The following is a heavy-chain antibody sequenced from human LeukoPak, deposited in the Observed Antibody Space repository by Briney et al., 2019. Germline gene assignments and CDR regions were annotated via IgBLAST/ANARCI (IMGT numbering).Heavy chain of an antibody. CDR2: IWYDGSNK. V-gene: IGHV3-33*01. J-gene: IGHJ5*02. CDR1: VFTFSSYG. Sequence: GGSLRLSCAPSVFTFSSYGMHWVRQAPGKGLEGVAVIWYDGSNKYYADSVKGRFTISRDNSKNTLYLQMNSLRAEDTAVYYCARDREYWFDPWGQGTLVTVSS. D-gene: IGHD3-10*01. CDR3: ARDREYWFDP.